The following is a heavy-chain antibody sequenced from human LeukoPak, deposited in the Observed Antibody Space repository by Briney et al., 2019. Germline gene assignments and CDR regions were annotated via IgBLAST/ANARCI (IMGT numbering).Heavy chain of an antibody. Sequence: GGSLGLSCAASGFTFSSYWMHWVPQTPGKGLVWVSRINSDGSSTSYADSVKGRFTISRDNAKNTLYLQMNSVRAEDTPVYYCAKDPRGRLSGDYRDQGTLVTVSS. CDR1: GFTFSSYW. J-gene: IGHJ4*02. V-gene: IGHV3-74*01. D-gene: IGHD3-16*02. CDR3: AKDPRGRLSGDY. CDR2: INSDGSST.